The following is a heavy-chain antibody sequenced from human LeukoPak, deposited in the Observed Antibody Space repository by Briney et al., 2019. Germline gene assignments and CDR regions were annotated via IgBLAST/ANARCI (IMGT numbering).Heavy chain of an antibody. CDR1: GGSFSGYY. CDR3: ATRSTTMVQGRLFEY. Sequence: PSETLSLTCAVYGGSFSGYYWSWIRQPPGKGLEWIGEINHSGSTNYNPSLKSRVTISVDTSKNQFSLKLSSVTAADTAVYYCATRSTTMVQGRLFEYLGQGTLV. V-gene: IGHV4-34*01. D-gene: IGHD3-10*01. CDR2: INHSGST. J-gene: IGHJ4*02.